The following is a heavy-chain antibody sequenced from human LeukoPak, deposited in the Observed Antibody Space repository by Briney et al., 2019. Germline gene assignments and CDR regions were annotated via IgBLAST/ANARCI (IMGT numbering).Heavy chain of an antibody. V-gene: IGHV4-31*03. D-gene: IGHD6-25*01. CDR2: IYYSGST. J-gene: IGHJ6*02. CDR3: ARDKPEAANGMDV. CDR1: GDSISSGGYY. Sequence: SETLSLTCTLSGDSISSGGYYCSWIRQHPGKGLEWIGYIYYSGSTYYIPSLKCRVTISVDTSKNQFSLKLSSVTAADTAVYYCARDKPEAANGMDVWGQGTTVTVSS.